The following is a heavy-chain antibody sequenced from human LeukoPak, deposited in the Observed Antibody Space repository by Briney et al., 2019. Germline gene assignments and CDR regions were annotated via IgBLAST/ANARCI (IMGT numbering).Heavy chain of an antibody. CDR3: AKDMRAAAGTSDY. V-gene: IGHV3-23*01. CDR2: ISGSGGST. CDR1: GFTFSSYA. D-gene: IGHD6-13*01. J-gene: IGHJ4*02. Sequence: GGSLRLSCAASGFTFSSYAIRSVRQAPGKGLEWVSPISGSGGSTYYADSVKGRFTISKDNSKNTLYLQMNSLRAEETAVYYCAKDMRAAAGTSDYWGQGNLVTVSS.